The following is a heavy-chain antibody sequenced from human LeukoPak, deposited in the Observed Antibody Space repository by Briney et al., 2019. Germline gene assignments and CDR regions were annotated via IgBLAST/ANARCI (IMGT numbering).Heavy chain of an antibody. Sequence: SETLSLTCTVSGGSISSSSYYWGWIRQPPGKGLEGIGSIYYSGSTYYNPSLKSRVTISVDTSKNQFSLKLSSVTAADTAVYYCARDRVAAAGNFDYWGQGTLVTVSS. CDR2: IYYSGST. V-gene: IGHV4-39*07. J-gene: IGHJ4*02. D-gene: IGHD6-13*01. CDR1: GGSISSSSYY. CDR3: ARDRVAAAGNFDY.